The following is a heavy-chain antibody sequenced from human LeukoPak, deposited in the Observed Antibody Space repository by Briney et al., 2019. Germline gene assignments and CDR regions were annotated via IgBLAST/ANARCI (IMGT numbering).Heavy chain of an antibody. CDR3: ASSSWFGELSHASDY. V-gene: IGHV4-39*01. CDR1: GGSISSYNYY. CDR2: IYYSGST. Sequence: PSETLSLTCTVSGGSISSYNYYWGWIRQPPGKGLEWIGNIYYSGSTYYNPSLKSRVTISVDTSKNQFSLKLSSVTAADTAVYYCASSSWFGELSHASDYWGQGTLVTVSS. D-gene: IGHD3-10*01. J-gene: IGHJ4*02.